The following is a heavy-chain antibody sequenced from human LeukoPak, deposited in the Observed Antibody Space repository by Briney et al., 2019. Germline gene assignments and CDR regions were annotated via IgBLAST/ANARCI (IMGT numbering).Heavy chain of an antibody. CDR2: ISSSSSTI. CDR3: ASDYYNSSGYYWGGY. CDR1: GFTFSSYS. Sequence: GGSLRLSCAASGFTFSSYSMNWVRQAPGKGLEWVSYISSSSSTIYYADSVKGRFTISRDTAKNSLYLQMNSLRAEDTAAYYCASDYYNSSGYYWGGYWGQGTLVTVSS. V-gene: IGHV3-48*01. J-gene: IGHJ4*02. D-gene: IGHD3-22*01.